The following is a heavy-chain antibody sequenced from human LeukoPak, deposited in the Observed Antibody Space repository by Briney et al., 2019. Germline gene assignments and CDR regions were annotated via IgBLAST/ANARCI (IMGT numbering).Heavy chain of an antibody. D-gene: IGHD1-14*01. J-gene: IGHJ6*03. V-gene: IGHV3-23*01. CDR2: ISGSGGSA. Sequence: GGSLRLSCAASGFTFSSYGMGWVRQAPGKGLEWVSAISGSGGSAYYADSVKGRFTISRDNSKNTLYLQMNSLRAEDTAVYYCAKVTGPYYYYYYMDVWGKGTTVTISS. CDR3: AKVTGPYYYYYYMDV. CDR1: GFTFSSYG.